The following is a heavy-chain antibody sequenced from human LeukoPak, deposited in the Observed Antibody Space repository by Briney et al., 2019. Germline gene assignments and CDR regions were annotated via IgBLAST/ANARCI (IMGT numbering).Heavy chain of an antibody. J-gene: IGHJ4*02. Sequence: KASQTLSLTCTVSGGSISSGGYYWSWIRQHPGEGLEWIGYIYYSGSTYYNPSLKSRVTISVDTSKNQFSLKLSSVTAADTAVYYCARVGDSSGYYYFDYWGQGTLVTVSS. D-gene: IGHD3-22*01. V-gene: IGHV4-31*03. CDR3: ARVGDSSGYYYFDY. CDR2: IYYSGST. CDR1: GGSISSGGYY.